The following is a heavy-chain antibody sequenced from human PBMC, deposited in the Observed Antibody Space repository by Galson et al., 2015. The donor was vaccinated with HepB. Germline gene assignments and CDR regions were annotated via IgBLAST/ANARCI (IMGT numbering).Heavy chain of an antibody. CDR3: ARELGQRDDY. CDR1: GFTFSSYA. Sequence: SLRLSCAASGFTFSSYAMHWVRQAPGKGLEWVALISYDGSNKYYADSVKGRFTISRDNSKNTLYLQMNSLRAEDKAVYYCARELGQRDDYWGQGTLVTVSS. CDR2: ISYDGSNK. J-gene: IGHJ4*02. D-gene: IGHD1-1*01. V-gene: IGHV3-30*04.